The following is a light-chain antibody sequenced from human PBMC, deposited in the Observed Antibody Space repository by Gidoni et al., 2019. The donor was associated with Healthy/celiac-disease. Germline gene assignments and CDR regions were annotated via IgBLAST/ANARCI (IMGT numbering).Light chain of an antibody. Sequence: DIVMTQSQDYLAVSLGERATINCKSSQSVLYSSNNKNYLAWYQQKPGQPPKLLIYWASTRESGVPDRFSGSGSGTDFTLTISSLQAEDVAVYYCQQYYSTPCSFGQGTKLEIK. CDR1: QSVLYSSNNKNY. J-gene: IGKJ2*04. CDR2: WAS. V-gene: IGKV4-1*01. CDR3: QQYYSTPCS.